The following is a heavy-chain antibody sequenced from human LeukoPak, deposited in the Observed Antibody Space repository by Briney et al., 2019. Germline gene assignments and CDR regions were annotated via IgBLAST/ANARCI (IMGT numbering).Heavy chain of an antibody. CDR3: ARGYQDRYYFDY. CDR1: GGSFRGYY. J-gene: IGHJ4*02. CDR2: INHSGST. Sequence: SETLSLTCAVYGGSFRGYYWSWIRQPPGKGLEWIGEINHSGSTNYNPSLKSRVTISVDTSKNQFSLKLSSVTAADTAVYYCARGYQDRYYFDYWGQGTLVTVSS. V-gene: IGHV4-34*01.